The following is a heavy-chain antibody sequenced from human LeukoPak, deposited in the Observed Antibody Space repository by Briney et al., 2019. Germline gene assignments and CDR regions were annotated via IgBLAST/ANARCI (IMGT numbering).Heavy chain of an antibody. V-gene: IGHV1-2*02. CDR2: INPNSGGT. Sequence: GASVKFSSKASGYTFTDYYIHWVRQAPGQGLEWMGWINPNSGGTNYAQNFQGRVTMTRDTSISTAYMELSRLRSDDTAVYYCARDKTTVANDFWGQGTLVTVSS. D-gene: IGHD4-17*01. CDR1: GYTFTDYY. CDR3: ARDKTTVANDF. J-gene: IGHJ4*02.